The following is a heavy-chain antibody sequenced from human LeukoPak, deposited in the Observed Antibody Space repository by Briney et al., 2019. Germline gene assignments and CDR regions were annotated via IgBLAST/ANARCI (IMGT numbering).Heavy chain of an antibody. D-gene: IGHD2-21*01. J-gene: IGHJ4*02. Sequence: SETLSLTCTVSGGSITSYYWAWLRQPPGKGLEWIGYLYYSGYSNYNPSLKSRVSMSVDTSKNQFSLNLTSVTAADTAVYYCARHSIASDGARLFDYWGRGTLVTVSS. CDR1: GGSITSYY. CDR3: ARHSIASDGARLFDY. V-gene: IGHV4-59*08. CDR2: LYYSGYS.